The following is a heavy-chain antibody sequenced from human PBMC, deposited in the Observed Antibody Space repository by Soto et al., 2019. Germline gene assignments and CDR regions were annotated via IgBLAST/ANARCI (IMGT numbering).Heavy chain of an antibody. V-gene: IGHV3-72*01. D-gene: IGHD3-3*01. Sequence: GGSLRLSCAASGFSFSDHYMDWVRQAPGKGLEWVARTRNKANRYTTEYAASVKGRFTISRDDSKNSLCLQMSSLQTEDTAVYYCGRVGDYNFWSGHDYWGQGTLVTVSS. J-gene: IGHJ4*02. CDR2: TRNKANRYTT. CDR3: GRVGDYNFWSGHDY. CDR1: GFSFSDHY.